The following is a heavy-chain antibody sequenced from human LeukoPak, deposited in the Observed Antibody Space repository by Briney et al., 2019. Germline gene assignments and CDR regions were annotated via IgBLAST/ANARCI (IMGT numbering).Heavy chain of an antibody. J-gene: IGHJ5*02. Sequence: GGSLRLSCAASGFTFSSYGMRWVRQAPGKGLEWVAFISYDGSNKCYADSVKGRFTISRDNSKNTLYLQMNSLRAEDTAVYYCAKDLGLERAQDWFDPWGQGTLVTVSS. CDR1: GFTFSSYG. V-gene: IGHV3-30*18. D-gene: IGHD3-3*01. CDR2: ISYDGSNK. CDR3: AKDLGLERAQDWFDP.